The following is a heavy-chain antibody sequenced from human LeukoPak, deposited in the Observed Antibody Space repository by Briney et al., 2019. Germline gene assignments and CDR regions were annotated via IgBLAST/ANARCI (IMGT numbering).Heavy chain of an antibody. D-gene: IGHD2-15*01. CDR2: ISAYNGNT. J-gene: IGHJ4*02. CDR1: GYTFTSYS. CDR3: ARASYCSGGSCYSDY. Sequence: ASVKVSCKASGYTFTSYSISWVRQAPGQGLEWMGWISAYNGNTIYAQKVKGRVTMTTDTSTSTAYMELRSLKSDDTAVYYCARASYCSGGSCYSDYWGQGTLVAVSS. V-gene: IGHV1-18*01.